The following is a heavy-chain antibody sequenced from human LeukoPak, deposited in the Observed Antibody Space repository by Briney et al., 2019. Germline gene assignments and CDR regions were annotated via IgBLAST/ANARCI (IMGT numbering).Heavy chain of an antibody. J-gene: IGHJ6*03. D-gene: IGHD6-13*01. Sequence: SETLSLTCTVSGGSISSYYWSWIRQPAGEGLEWIGRIYTSGSTDYNPSLKSRVTMSVDTSKNQFSLKLSSVTAADTAVYYCARDLVQQRLHCYYYMDVWGKGTTVTVSS. V-gene: IGHV4-4*07. CDR1: GGSISSYY. CDR3: ARDLVQQRLHCYYYMDV. CDR2: IYTSGST.